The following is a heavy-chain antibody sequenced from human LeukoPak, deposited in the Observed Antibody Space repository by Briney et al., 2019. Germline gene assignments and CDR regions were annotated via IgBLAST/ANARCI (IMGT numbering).Heavy chain of an antibody. CDR1: GYTFTGYY. Sequence: ASVKVSCKASGYTFTGYYMHWVRPAPGQGLEWMGWINPNSGGTNYAQKFQGRVTMTRDTSISTAYMELSRLRSDDTAVYYCARESRSKWLGTSYYYYGMDVWGQGTTVTVSS. J-gene: IGHJ6*02. V-gene: IGHV1-2*02. CDR2: INPNSGGT. CDR3: ARESRSKWLGTSYYYYGMDV. D-gene: IGHD6-19*01.